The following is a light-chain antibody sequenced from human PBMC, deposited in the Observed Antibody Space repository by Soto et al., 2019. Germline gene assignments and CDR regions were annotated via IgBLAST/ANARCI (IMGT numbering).Light chain of an antibody. J-gene: IGKJ1*01. Sequence: DSHMNQSPSTLSSSLVGRVTITCRAIHIIISWLAWYQQKPGKAPQPLIYDASSLESGVPSRFRGSGSGTEFPPTISSLQPDDFATYYCQQYNSYFRTFGQGTQVDIK. V-gene: IGKV1-5*01. CDR2: DAS. CDR1: HIIISW. CDR3: QQYNSYFRT.